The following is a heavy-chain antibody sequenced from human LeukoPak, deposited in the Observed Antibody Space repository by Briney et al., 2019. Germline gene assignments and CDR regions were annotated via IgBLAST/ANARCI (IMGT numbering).Heavy chain of an antibody. CDR3: AKDPSSYYYGSGSYYFDY. CDR1: GFTFDGYA. Sequence: GGSLRLSCAASGFTFDGYAMHWVRQAPGKGLEWVSGISWNSGSIGYADSVKGRFTISRDNAKNSLYLQMNSLRAEDTALYYCAKDPSSYYYGSGSYYFDYWGQGTLVTVSS. J-gene: IGHJ4*02. V-gene: IGHV3-9*01. D-gene: IGHD3-10*01. CDR2: ISWNSGSI.